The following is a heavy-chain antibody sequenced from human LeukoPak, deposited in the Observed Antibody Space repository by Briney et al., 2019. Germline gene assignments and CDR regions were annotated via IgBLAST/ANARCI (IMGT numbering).Heavy chain of an antibody. CDR1: GGSISSGDYY. Sequence: PSQTLSLTCTVSGGSISSGDYYWSWIRQPPGKGLEWIGYIYYSGSTYYNPSLKSRVTITVDTSKNQFSLKLSSVTAADTAVYYCARGEAAADLDYWGQGTLVTVSS. CDR2: IYYSGST. J-gene: IGHJ4*02. D-gene: IGHD6-13*01. V-gene: IGHV4-30-4*01. CDR3: ARGEAAADLDY.